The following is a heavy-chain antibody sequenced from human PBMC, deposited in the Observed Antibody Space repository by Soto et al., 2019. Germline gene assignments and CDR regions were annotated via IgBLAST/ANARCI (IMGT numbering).Heavy chain of an antibody. CDR1: GLTFSGHW. J-gene: IGHJ4*02. Sequence: VRLVESGGTLVQPGGSLRISCAASGLTFSGHWMTWVRQTPGKGPEWVANISPDGSDKSYVDSVKGRFTISRDNDKNSLSLQLDSLRAEDTAVXXXXXRPAGNTYHAVFDFWGQGTLVTVSS. D-gene: IGHD6-6*01. CDR2: ISPDGSDK. CDR3: XXRPAGNTYHAVFDF. V-gene: IGHV3-7*03.